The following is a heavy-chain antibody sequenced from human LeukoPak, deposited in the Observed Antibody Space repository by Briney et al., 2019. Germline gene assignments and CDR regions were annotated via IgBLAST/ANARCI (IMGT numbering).Heavy chain of an antibody. V-gene: IGHV4-59*01. J-gene: IGHJ3*02. CDR1: GGSINSYY. CDR2: IYYSGST. Sequence: SETLSLTCTVSGGSINSYYWSWIRQPPGKGLEWLGYIYYSGSTNYNPSLESRVTISVDTSKNQFSLKLTSVTAADTAVYYCARSIAVAGNDAFDIWGRGTMVTVSS. CDR3: ARSIAVAGNDAFDI. D-gene: IGHD6-19*01.